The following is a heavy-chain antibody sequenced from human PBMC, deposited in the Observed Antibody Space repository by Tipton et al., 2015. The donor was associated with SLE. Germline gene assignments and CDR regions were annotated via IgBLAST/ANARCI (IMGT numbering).Heavy chain of an antibody. CDR1: GGSISSAGYY. V-gene: IGHV4-30-4*08. D-gene: IGHD2-2*01. CDR3: VVCSPSSCSYFDY. CDR2: VNHLGTI. Sequence: PGLVKPSQTLSLSCTVSGGSISSAGYYWSWIRQSPGKGLEWIGEVNHLGTIYYNASLKSRVTISIDTSKSHFSLKLSSVTAADTAVYYCVVCSPSSCSYFDYWGQGRLVTVSS. J-gene: IGHJ4*02.